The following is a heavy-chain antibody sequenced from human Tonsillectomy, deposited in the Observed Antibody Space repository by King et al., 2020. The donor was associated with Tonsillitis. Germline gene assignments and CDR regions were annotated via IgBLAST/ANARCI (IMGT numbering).Heavy chain of an antibody. CDR3: ARLGRLSENKGLEY. CDR1: GYSFTRYW. D-gene: IGHD1-14*01. J-gene: IGHJ4*02. V-gene: IGHV5-51*03. CDR2: IYSGDFAN. Sequence: QLVQSGAEGKKPGESLKISCKGSGYSFTRYWIGWVRQMPGKGRGWMGDIYSGDFANRYIPSCQGQVTISADNSISTAYLPWSSPKASATAMYYCARLGRLSENKGLEYWGQGTLVTVSS.